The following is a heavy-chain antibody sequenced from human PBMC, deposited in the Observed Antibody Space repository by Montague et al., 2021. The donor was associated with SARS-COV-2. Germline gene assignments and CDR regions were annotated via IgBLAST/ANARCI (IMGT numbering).Heavy chain of an antibody. CDR2: IYYSGST. D-gene: IGHD3-3*01. CDR3: ARDRRFLEWPGLYYYYGMDV. J-gene: IGHJ6*02. Sequence: SETLSLTCTVSGGSISSYYWSWIRQPPGKGLEWIGYIYYSGSTNYNPSLKSRVTISVDTSKNQFSLKLSSVTAADTAVYYCARDRRFLEWPGLYYYYGMDVWSQGTTVTVSS. CDR1: GGSISSYY. V-gene: IGHV4-59*01.